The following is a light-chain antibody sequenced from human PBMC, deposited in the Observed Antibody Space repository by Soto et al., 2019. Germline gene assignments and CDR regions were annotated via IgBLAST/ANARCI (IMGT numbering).Light chain of an antibody. J-gene: IGKJ1*01. CDR3: QQANSFPT. Sequence: IQLPQSPSSLSASVGDRVTITFRASQGISSYLAWYQQKPGKAPKLLIYAASTLQSGVPSRFSGSGSGTDFTLTISSLQPEDFATYYCQQANSFPTFGQGTKVDIK. CDR1: QGISSY. V-gene: IGKV1-9*01. CDR2: AAS.